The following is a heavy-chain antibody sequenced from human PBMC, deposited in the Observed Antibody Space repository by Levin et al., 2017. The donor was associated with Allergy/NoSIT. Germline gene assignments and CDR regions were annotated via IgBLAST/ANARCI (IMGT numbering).Heavy chain of an antibody. Sequence: GGSLRLSCAASGFTFSSYAMSWVRQAPGRGLEWVASVNNGGNAYYGGSVKGRFTVSRDNSENTLDLDMNSLRDADTATFYCAKDHPSSGWPAFEYWGQGILVTVSS. CDR2: VNNGGNA. V-gene: IGHV3-23*01. D-gene: IGHD6-19*01. J-gene: IGHJ4*02. CDR1: GFTFSSYA. CDR3: AKDHPSSGWPAFEY.